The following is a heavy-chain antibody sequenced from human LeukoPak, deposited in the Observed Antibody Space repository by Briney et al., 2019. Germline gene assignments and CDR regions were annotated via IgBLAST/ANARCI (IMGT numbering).Heavy chain of an antibody. Sequence: PGGSLRLSCAASGFTFSSYAMSWVRQAPGKGLEWVSAISGSGGSTCYADSVKGRFTISRDNSKNTLYLQMNSLRAEDTAVYYCAKDTVSLGYSYGFGGQGTLVTVSS. CDR2: ISGSGGST. CDR3: AKDTVSLGYSYGF. CDR1: GFTFSSYA. J-gene: IGHJ4*02. D-gene: IGHD5-18*01. V-gene: IGHV3-23*01.